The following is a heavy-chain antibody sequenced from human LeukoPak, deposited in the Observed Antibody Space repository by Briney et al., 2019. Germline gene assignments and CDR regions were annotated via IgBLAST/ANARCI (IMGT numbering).Heavy chain of an antibody. CDR3: ARASALDSSGYWFDP. Sequence: SVKVSCKASGRTFSSYSNSWVRQAPGQGLEWMGRIIPIFGTANYAQKFQGRVTITTDESTSTAYMELSSLRSEDTAVYYCARASALDSSGYWFDPWGQGTLVTVSS. V-gene: IGHV1-69*05. D-gene: IGHD3-22*01. CDR2: IIPIFGTA. J-gene: IGHJ5*02. CDR1: GRTFSSYS.